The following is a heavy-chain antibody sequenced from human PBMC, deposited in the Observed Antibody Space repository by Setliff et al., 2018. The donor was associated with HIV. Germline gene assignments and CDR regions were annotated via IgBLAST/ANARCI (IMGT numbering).Heavy chain of an antibody. D-gene: IGHD3-3*01. J-gene: IGHJ4*02. CDR2: IFSSGST. Sequence: NPSETLSLTCTVSGGSISSTTYYWSWIRQPAGKGLEWIGRIFSSGSTHYNPSLKSRLTISVDTSRNQFSLKLSSVTAADTAVYYCARGWSGYSMDYWGQGTLVTVSS. V-gene: IGHV4-61*02. CDR3: ARGWSGYSMDY. CDR1: GGSISSTTYY.